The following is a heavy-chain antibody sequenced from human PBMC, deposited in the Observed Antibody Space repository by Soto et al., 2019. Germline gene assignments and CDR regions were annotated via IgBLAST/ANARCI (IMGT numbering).Heavy chain of an antibody. CDR3: ARSTGRHLDF. J-gene: IGHJ4*02. CDR1: GASISNYY. D-gene: IGHD4-4*01. CDR2: IYYIGIT. Sequence: SETLSLTCTVSGASISNYYWGWIRQPPGKGLEYIGYIYYIGITNYNPSLKSRVTISADTSKNQFSLKMTSVTAADTAVYYCARSTGRHLDFWGQGILVTVSS. V-gene: IGHV4-59*01.